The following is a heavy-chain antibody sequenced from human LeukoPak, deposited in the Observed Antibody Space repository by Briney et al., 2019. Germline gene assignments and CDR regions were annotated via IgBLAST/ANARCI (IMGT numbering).Heavy chain of an antibody. Sequence: EASVTVSCKVSGYTLTELSMHWVRQAPGKGLEWMGGFDPEDGETIYAQKFQGRVTMTEDTSTDTAYMELSSLRSEDTAVYYCATAGRAPYYDFWSGYQPWGQGTLVTVS. V-gene: IGHV1-24*01. J-gene: IGHJ4*02. D-gene: IGHD3-3*01. CDR3: ATAGRAPYYDFWSGYQP. CDR2: FDPEDGET. CDR1: GYTLTELS.